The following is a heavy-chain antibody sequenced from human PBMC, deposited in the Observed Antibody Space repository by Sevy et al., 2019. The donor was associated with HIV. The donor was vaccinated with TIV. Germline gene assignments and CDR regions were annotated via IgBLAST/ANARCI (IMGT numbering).Heavy chain of an antibody. D-gene: IGHD3-10*01. CDR3: ARGDYYGSLYYFDY. CDR1: GFTFNYYF. J-gene: IGHJ4*02. V-gene: IGHV3-21*01. CDR2: ISSHSSYI. Sequence: GGSLRLSCAASGFTFNYYFMNWVRQAPGKGLEWVSYISSHSSYIHYADSVKGRFTISRDNAKNSLFLQMDSLRADDTAVYYCARGDYYGSLYYFDYWGQGALVTLSS.